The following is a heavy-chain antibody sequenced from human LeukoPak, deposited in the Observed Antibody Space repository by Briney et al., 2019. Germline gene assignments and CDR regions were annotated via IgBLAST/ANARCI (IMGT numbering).Heavy chain of an antibody. CDR1: GVTVSSNY. V-gene: IGHV3-53*01. CDR3: ARAPVDTAMEPGFDY. Sequence: GGSLRLSCAASGVTVSSNYMSWVRQGPGKGLEWVSLIYSGGSTYYADSVKGRVTISRDNSKNTLYLQMNSLRAEDTAVYYCARAPVDTAMEPGFDYWGQGTLVTVSS. J-gene: IGHJ4*02. D-gene: IGHD5-18*01. CDR2: IYSGGST.